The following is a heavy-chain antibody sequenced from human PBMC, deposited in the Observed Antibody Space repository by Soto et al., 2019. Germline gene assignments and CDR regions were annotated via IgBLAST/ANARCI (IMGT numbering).Heavy chain of an antibody. CDR3: ARSITIFGVVGPAGYGMDV. J-gene: IGHJ6*02. Sequence: SVKVSCKASGGTFSSYAISWVRQAPGQGLEWMGGITPIFGTANYAQKFQGRVTITADESTSTAYMELSSLRSEDTAVYYCARSITIFGVVGPAGYGMDVWGQGTTVTVSS. CDR1: GGTFSSYA. V-gene: IGHV1-69*13. D-gene: IGHD3-3*01. CDR2: ITPIFGTA.